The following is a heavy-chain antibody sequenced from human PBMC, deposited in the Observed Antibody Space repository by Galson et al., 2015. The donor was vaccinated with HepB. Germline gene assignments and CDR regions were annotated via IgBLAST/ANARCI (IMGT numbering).Heavy chain of an antibody. V-gene: IGHV3-30*04. D-gene: IGHD1-26*01. Sequence: SLRLSCAASGFTFSSYAMHWVRRTPGKGLEWVAVISYDGSNKYYADSVKGRFTISRDNSKNTLYLQMNSLRAEDTAVYYCARDDSELLSTFVYWGQGTLVTVSS. J-gene: IGHJ4*02. CDR3: ARDDSELLSTFVY. CDR2: ISYDGSNK. CDR1: GFTFSSYA.